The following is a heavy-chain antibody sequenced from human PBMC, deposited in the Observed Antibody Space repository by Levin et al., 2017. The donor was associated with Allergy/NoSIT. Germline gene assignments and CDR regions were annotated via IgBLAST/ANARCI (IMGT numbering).Heavy chain of an antibody. D-gene: IGHD5-18*01. CDR2: ISSSSSYI. CDR1: GFTFSSYR. CDR3: ARDTLTNTAMVHFDY. Sequence: SCAASGFTFSSYRMNWVRQAPGKGLEWVSSISSSSSYIYYADSVKGRFTISRDNAKNSLYLQMNSLRAEDTAVYYCARDTLTNTAMVHFDYWGQGTLVTVSS. J-gene: IGHJ4*02. V-gene: IGHV3-21*01.